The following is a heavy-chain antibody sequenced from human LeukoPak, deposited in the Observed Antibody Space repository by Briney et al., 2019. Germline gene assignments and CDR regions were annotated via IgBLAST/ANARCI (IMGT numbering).Heavy chain of an antibody. Sequence: SETLSLTCAVYGGSFSGYYWSWIRQPPGKGLEWIGEINHSGSTNYNPSLKSRVTISVDTSKNQFSLKLSSVTAADTAVYYCARGEKGYYDSTFDYWGQGTLVTVSS. CDR1: GGSFSGYY. CDR3: ARGEKGYYDSTFDY. J-gene: IGHJ4*02. CDR2: INHSGST. V-gene: IGHV4-34*01. D-gene: IGHD3-22*01.